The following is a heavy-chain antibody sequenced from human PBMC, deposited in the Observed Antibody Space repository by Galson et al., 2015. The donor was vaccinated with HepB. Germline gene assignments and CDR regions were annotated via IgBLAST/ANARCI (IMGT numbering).Heavy chain of an antibody. CDR1: GSTFTGYY. Sequence: SVKVSCKASGSTFTGYYMHWVRQAPGQGLEWMGRINPNSGGTNYAQKFQGRVTMTRDTSISTAYMELSRLRSDDTAVYYCARSGYYYGSGSRGPMSDWGQGTLVTVSS. V-gene: IGHV1-2*06. CDR3: ARSGYYYGSGSRGPMSD. CDR2: INPNSGGT. D-gene: IGHD3-10*01. J-gene: IGHJ4*02.